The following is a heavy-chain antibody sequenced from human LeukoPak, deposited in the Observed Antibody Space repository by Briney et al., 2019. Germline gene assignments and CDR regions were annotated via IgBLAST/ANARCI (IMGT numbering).Heavy chain of an antibody. CDR2: VNRNSGTI. CDR3: AKVFAVGTTPRVYAFDV. V-gene: IGHV3-9*01. D-gene: IGHD1-26*01. J-gene: IGHJ3*01. CDR1: GFTLYDYA. Sequence: PGRSLTLSCAASGFTLYDYAMHGVRQVPGKGLEWVGGVNRNSGTIAYGDSVKGRFTIFRDNARNSLYLQINSLRNKDTALYYCAKVFAVGTTPRVYAFDVWGQGTMVTVS.